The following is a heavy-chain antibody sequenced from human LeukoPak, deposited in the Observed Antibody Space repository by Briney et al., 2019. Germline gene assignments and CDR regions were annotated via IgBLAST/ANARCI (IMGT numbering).Heavy chain of an antibody. CDR3: ARDQPTAFDI. CDR2: ISYDGTNK. Sequence: GGSLRLSCAASGFTFSSYAMNWVRQAPGKGLEWVAIISYDGTNKYYVDSVKGRFTISRDNSKNTVYLQMNSLRGDDTAMFYCARDQPTAFDIWGQGTMVTVSS. J-gene: IGHJ3*02. CDR1: GFTFSSYA. V-gene: IGHV3-30*04.